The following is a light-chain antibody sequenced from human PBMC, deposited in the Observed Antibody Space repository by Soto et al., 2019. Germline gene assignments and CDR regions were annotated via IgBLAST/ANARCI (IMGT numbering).Light chain of an antibody. V-gene: IGLV1-44*01. Sequence: QSVLTQPPSASGTPGQRLTISCSGTTSNIGKNTVNWYQQFPGTAPKLLIYSTNRRPSGVPDRFSGSASGTSASLAIRGLQSEDEATYFCSSWDDSLNGYVIFGGGTKVTVL. CDR3: SSWDDSLNGYVI. CDR1: TSNIGKNT. J-gene: IGLJ2*01. CDR2: STN.